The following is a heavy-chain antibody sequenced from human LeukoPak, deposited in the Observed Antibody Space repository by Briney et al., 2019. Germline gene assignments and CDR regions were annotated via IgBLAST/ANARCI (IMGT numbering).Heavy chain of an antibody. V-gene: IGHV3-21*01. J-gene: IGHJ3*02. CDR1: GFTFSSYS. Sequence: GGSLRLSCAASGFTFSSYSMNWVRQAPGKGLEWVSSISSSSYIYYADSVKGRFTISRDNAKNSLYLQMNSLRAEDTAVYYCAREGSGRHDAFDIWGQGTMVTVSS. CDR2: ISSSSYI. CDR3: AREGSGRHDAFDI.